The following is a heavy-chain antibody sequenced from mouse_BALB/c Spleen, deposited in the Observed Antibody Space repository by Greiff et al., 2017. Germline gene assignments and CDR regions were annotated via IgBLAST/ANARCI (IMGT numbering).Heavy chain of an antibody. Sequence: VQLKQSGAELVRPGALVKLSCKASGFNIKDYYMHWVKQRPEQGLEWIGWIDPENGNTIYDPKFQGKASITADTSSNTAYLQLSSLTSEDTAVYYCARSGGYDGYAMDYWGQGTSVTVSS. CDR2: IDPENGNT. J-gene: IGHJ4*01. CDR3: ARSGGYDGYAMDY. CDR1: GFNIKDYY. V-gene: IGHV14-1*02. D-gene: IGHD2-2*01.